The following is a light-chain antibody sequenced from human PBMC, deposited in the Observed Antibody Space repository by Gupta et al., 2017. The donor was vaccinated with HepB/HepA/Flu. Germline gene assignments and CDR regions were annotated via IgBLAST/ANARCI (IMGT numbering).Light chain of an antibody. V-gene: IGLV2-14*03. J-gene: IGLJ1*01. Sequence: QSALTQPASVSGSPGQTITISCTGTSRDVGAYNYVYWYQQHPGKPPKLIVYDVSNRPSGISNRFSGSKSGNTASLTISVLQAEDAADYYCNSYTTSSTRVFGTGTKVTVL. CDR2: DVS. CDR1: SRDVGAYNY. CDR3: NSYTTSSTRV.